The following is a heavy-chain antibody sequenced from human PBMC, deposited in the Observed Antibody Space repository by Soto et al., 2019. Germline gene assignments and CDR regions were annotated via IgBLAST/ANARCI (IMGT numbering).Heavy chain of an antibody. CDR3: AHSPRIAAVGSFDY. D-gene: IGHD6-13*01. V-gene: IGHV2-5*01. CDR1: GFSLSTSGVG. J-gene: IGHJ4*02. Sequence: PTLVNPTQTLTLTCTFSGFSLSTSGVGVGWIRQPPGKALEWLALIYWNDDKRYSPSLKSRLTITKDTSKNQVVLTMTNMDPVDTATYYCAHSPRIAAVGSFDYWGQGTLVTVSS. CDR2: IYWNDDK.